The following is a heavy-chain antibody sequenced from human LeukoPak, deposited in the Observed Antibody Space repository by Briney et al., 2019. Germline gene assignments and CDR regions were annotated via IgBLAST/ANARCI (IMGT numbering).Heavy chain of an antibody. V-gene: IGHV3-66*01. J-gene: IGHJ4*02. Sequence: GGSLRLSCAASGFGVSRNYMNWVRQAPGKGLEWVSILYSNGDTYYGNSVKGRFTISRDDSKNTLYPQMDSLRVEDTAVYYCARSQITMIRGDFDYWGQGTLVTVSS. CDR2: LYSNGDT. CDR1: GFGVSRNY. D-gene: IGHD3-10*01. CDR3: ARSQITMIRGDFDY.